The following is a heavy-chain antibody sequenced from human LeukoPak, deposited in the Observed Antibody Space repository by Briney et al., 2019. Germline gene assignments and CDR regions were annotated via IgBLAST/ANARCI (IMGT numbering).Heavy chain of an antibody. CDR3: AKGHTDYGTGVDL. CDR1: GFTSSTYA. D-gene: IGHD3-16*01. V-gene: IGHV3-23*01. Sequence: GGSLRLSCAASGFTSSTYAIIWARQSPRTGLEWVSIVSGGGVNTYYVDSVRGRFTISRDNSKNTLYLQMNSLRVEDTAVYYCAKGHTDYGTGVDLWGQGTLLIVSS. CDR2: VSGGGVNT. J-gene: IGHJ5*02.